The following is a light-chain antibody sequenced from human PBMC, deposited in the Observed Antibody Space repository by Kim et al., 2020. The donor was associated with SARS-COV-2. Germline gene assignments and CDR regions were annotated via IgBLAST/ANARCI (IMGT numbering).Light chain of an antibody. CDR3: AVWDDSLKQGV. Sequence: QSVLTQPPSASGTPGQRVTISCSGSSSNIGSNNVVWYQQFPAAAPNILIHSNNQRPSGIPDRFSGSRSGTSASLAISGLQSGDEADYYCAVWDDSLKQGVFGGGTQLTVL. J-gene: IGLJ2*01. V-gene: IGLV1-44*01. CDR1: SSNIGSNN. CDR2: SNN.